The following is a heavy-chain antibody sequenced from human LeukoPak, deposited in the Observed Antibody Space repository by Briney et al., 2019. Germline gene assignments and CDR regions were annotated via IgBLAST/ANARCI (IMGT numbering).Heavy chain of an antibody. V-gene: IGHV1-69*05. D-gene: IGHD6-19*01. CDR1: GGTFSSYA. CDR2: IIPIFGTA. Sequence: GASVKVSCKASGGTFSSYAISWVRQAPGQELEWMGGIIPIFGTANYAQKFQGRVTITTDESTSTAYMELSSLRSEDTAVYYCARGRWGSGWYFYHWGQGTLVTVSS. CDR3: ARGRWGSGWYFYH. J-gene: IGHJ4*02.